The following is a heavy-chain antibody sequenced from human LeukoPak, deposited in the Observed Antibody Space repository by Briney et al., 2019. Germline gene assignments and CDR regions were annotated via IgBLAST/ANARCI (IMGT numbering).Heavy chain of an antibody. CDR1: GFTFSSYA. CDR3: ASLVYYDILTGYPRTFGGPFDY. D-gene: IGHD3-9*01. J-gene: IGHJ4*02. V-gene: IGHV3-30*04. Sequence: GGSLRLSCAASGFTFSSYAMHWVRQAPGKGLEWVAVISYDGSNKYYADSVKGRFTISRDNSKNTLYLQMNSLRAEDTAVYYCASLVYYDILTGYPRTFGGPFDYWGQGTLVTVSS. CDR2: ISYDGSNK.